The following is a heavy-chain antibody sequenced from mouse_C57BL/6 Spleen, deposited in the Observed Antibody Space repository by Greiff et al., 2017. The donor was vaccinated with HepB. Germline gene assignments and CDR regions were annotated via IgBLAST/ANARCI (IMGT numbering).Heavy chain of an antibody. V-gene: IGHV7-3*01. Sequence: EVQVVESGGGLVQPGGSLSLSCAASGFTFTDYYMSWVRQPPGKALEWLGFIRNKANGYTTEYSASVKGRFTISRDNSQSILYLQMNALRAEDSATYYCARSSNLFDYWGQGTTLTVSS. J-gene: IGHJ2*01. CDR1: GFTFTDYY. CDR3: ARSSNLFDY. CDR2: IRNKANGYTT.